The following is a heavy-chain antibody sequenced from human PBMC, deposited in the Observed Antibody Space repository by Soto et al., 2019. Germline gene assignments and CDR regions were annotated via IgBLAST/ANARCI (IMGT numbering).Heavy chain of an antibody. CDR2: IIPIFGTA. CDR1: GGTFSSYA. CDR3: AIEAPSWSLYHFDY. V-gene: IGHV1-69*01. Sequence: QVQLVQSGAEVKKPGSSVKVSCKASGGTFSSYAISWVRQAPGQGLEWMGGIIPIFGTANYAQKFQGRVTISGEETNGTAYMEPSRLKSEETGGDYWAIEAPSWSLYHFDYRGQGTLVTVSS. J-gene: IGHJ4*02. D-gene: IGHD3-16*01.